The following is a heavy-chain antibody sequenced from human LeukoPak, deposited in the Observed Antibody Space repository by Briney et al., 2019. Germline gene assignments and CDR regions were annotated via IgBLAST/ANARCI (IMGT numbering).Heavy chain of an antibody. D-gene: IGHD3-22*01. Sequence: PGRSLTLSFVASGFTFTDYALSWVRQAPGKGLEWVSTISASGGSTYYADSVKGRFTIARDISKNTLYLHMHSLRAEDTAVYYCAKDFPRSGYAHYWGQGTLVTLSS. V-gene: IGHV3-23*01. CDR2: ISASGGST. CDR3: AKDFPRSGYAHY. CDR1: GFTFTDYA. J-gene: IGHJ4*02.